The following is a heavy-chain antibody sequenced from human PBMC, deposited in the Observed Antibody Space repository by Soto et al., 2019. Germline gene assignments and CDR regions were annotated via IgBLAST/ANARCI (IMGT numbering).Heavy chain of an antibody. CDR2: IYYTGST. Sequence: QLQLQESGPGLVKPSETLSLTCTVSGGSISSSSYYWGWIRQPPGKGLEWIGIIYYTGSTYYNPSLKSRVTISVNSPKNQLSLNLNSVTAADTAVYYCAKRGYSCAYLPFDDWGQGTLVTVSS. CDR1: GGSISSSSYY. V-gene: IGHV4-39*01. CDR3: AKRGYSCAYLPFDD. D-gene: IGHD5-18*01. J-gene: IGHJ4*02.